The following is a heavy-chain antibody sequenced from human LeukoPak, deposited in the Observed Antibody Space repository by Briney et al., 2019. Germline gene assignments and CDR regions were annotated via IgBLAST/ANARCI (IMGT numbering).Heavy chain of an antibody. D-gene: IGHD3-22*01. J-gene: IGHJ4*02. CDR3: VNQTRGRGYYFDY. CDR2: IYYSGST. Sequence: SETLSLTCTVSGGSISSYYWSWIRQPPGKGLEWIGYIYYSGSTNYNPSLKSRVAISVDTSKNQFSLKLSSVTAADTAVYYCVNQTRGRGYYFDYWGQGTLVTVSS. V-gene: IGHV4-59*01. CDR1: GGSISSYY.